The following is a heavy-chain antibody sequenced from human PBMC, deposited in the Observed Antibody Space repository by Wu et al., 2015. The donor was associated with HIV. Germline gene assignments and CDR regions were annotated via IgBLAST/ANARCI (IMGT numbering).Heavy chain of an antibody. CDR2: INPNSGGT. Sequence: QVQLVQSETEMKKPGASLKVSCKASGYTFSAYDINWVRQAPGQGLEWMGWINPNSGGTNYAQKFQGRVTMTRDTSISTAYMELSRLRSDDTAVYYCARGREAVYWGQGTLVTVSS. CDR1: GYTFSAYD. CDR3: ARGREAVY. V-gene: IGHV1-2*02. J-gene: IGHJ4*02. D-gene: IGHD6-19*01.